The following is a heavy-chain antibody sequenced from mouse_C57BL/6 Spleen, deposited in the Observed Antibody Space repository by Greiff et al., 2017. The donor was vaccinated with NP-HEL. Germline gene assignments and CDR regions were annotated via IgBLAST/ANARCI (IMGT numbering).Heavy chain of an antibody. CDR3: ASFAYYGSSYYAMDY. Sequence: QVQLQQPGAELVKPGASVKLSCKASGYTFTSYRMHWVKQRPGQGLEWIGMIHPNSGSTNYNEKFKSKATLTVDKSSSTAYMQLSSLTSEDSAVYYCASFAYYGSSYYAMDYWGQGTSVTVSS. J-gene: IGHJ4*01. V-gene: IGHV1-64*01. D-gene: IGHD1-1*01. CDR2: IHPNSGST. CDR1: GYTFTSYR.